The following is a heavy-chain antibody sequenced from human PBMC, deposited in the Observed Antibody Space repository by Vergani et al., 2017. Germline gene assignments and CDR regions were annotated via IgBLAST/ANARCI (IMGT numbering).Heavy chain of an antibody. J-gene: IGHJ6*02. CDR1: GYSFTSYW. CDR2: IDPSDSYT. CDR3: ARLEDIASYYYYGMDV. V-gene: IGHV5-10-1*03. D-gene: IGHD2-15*01. Sequence: EVQLVQSGAEVKKPGESLRISCKGSGYSFTSYWISWVRQMPGKGLEWMGRIDPSDSYTNYSPSFQGHVNISADKSISTAYLQWSSLKASDTAMYYCARLEDIASYYYYGMDVWGQGTTVTVSS.